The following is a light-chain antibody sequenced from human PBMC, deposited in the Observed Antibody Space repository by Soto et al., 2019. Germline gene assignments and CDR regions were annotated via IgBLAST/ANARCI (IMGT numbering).Light chain of an antibody. CDR1: ETVATN. Sequence: VMTQSPATLSVSPGERATLSCRASETVATNLAWYQQKPGQAPRLLISGASTRAAGISDRFRGSGSGTEFTLTISSLRSEDFAVYYCQQYNNWPPITFGQGTRLEVK. CDR2: GAS. V-gene: IGKV3-15*01. CDR3: QQYNNWPPIT. J-gene: IGKJ5*01.